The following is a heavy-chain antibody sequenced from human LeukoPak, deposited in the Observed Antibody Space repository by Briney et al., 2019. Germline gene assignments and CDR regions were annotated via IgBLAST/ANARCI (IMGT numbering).Heavy chain of an antibody. V-gene: IGHV4-34*01. CDR1: GGSFSGHY. D-gene: IGHD3-3*02. Sequence: SETLSLTCAVYGGSFSGHYWSWIRQPPGKGLEWIGEINHSGSTNYNPSLKSRVTISVDTSKNQFSLKLSSVTAADTAVYYCVSEPFGSGGWFDPWGQGTLVTVSS. CDR2: INHSGST. J-gene: IGHJ5*02. CDR3: VSEPFGSGGWFDP.